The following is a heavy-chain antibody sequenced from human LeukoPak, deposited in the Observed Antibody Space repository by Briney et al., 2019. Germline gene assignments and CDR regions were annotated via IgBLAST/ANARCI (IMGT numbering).Heavy chain of an antibody. CDR3: ARGPSGYHNT. CDR1: GFTFSRFG. D-gene: IGHD5-12*01. V-gene: IGHV3-23*01. CDR2: ISGRGGTNT. J-gene: IGHJ4*02. Sequence: GGSLRLSCAASGFTFSRFGMNWVRQAPGKGLEWVSAISGRGGTNTYYGDSVKGRFTISRDNSKNTLYLQINSLRAEDTAVYYCARGPSGYHNTGGQGTLVTVSS.